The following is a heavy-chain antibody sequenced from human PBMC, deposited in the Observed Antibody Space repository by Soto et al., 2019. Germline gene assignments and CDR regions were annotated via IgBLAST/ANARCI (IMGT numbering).Heavy chain of an antibody. J-gene: IGHJ6*02. CDR3: ARAKRSDFWSGYLYGGMDV. Sequence: SATLSITCAVSGYSISSGYNWGWIRQPPVKGLEWIGSIYHSGSTYYNPSLKSRVTISVDRSKNQFSLKLSSVTAADTAVYYCARAKRSDFWSGYLYGGMDVWGQGTTVHVSS. D-gene: IGHD3-3*01. CDR1: GYSISSGYN. CDR2: IYHSGST. V-gene: IGHV4-38-2*01.